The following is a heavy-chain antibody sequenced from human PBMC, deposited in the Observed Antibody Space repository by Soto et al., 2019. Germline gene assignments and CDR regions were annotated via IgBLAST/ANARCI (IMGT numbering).Heavy chain of an antibody. J-gene: IGHJ4*02. D-gene: IGHD6-25*01. Sequence: SETLSLTCSVSGGSIRTSNWNWIRQPAGKGLEWLGRMYKTGSTSYNPSLRVRVTMSADTSKNQLSLKLSSVTAADTAIYYCARARSASRGSSAWYYFDSWGQGTPVTVSS. CDR3: ARARSASRGSSAWYYFDS. V-gene: IGHV4-4*07. CDR2: MYKTGST. CDR1: GGSIRTSN.